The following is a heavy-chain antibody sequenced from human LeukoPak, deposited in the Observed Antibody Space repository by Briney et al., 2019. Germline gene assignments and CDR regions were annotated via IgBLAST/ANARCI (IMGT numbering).Heavy chain of an antibody. Sequence: KPGGTLRLSCAASGFTFSSYSMNWVRQAPGKGLEWVSSISSSSGYIYYADSVKGRFTISRDNAKNSLYLQMNSLRAEDTAVYYCARSYELSGSYFLDYYYYYYMDVWGEGTTVTISS. CDR1: GFTFSSYS. CDR2: ISSSSGYI. J-gene: IGHJ6*03. V-gene: IGHV3-21*01. D-gene: IGHD3-10*01. CDR3: ARSYELSGSYFLDYYYYYYMDV.